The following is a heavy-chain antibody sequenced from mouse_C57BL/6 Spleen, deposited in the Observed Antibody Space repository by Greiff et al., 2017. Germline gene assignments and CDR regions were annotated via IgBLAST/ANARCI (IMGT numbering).Heavy chain of an antibody. CDR3: ARSGYYGLDY. CDR1: GYTFTDYY. V-gene: IGHV1-26*01. Sequence: EVKLQQSGPELVKPGASVKISCKASGYTFTDYYMNWVKQSHGKSLEWIGDINPNNGGTSYNQKFKGKATLTVDKSSSTAYMELRSLTSEDSAVYYCARSGYYGLDYWGQGTTLTVSS. D-gene: IGHD1-2*01. J-gene: IGHJ2*01. CDR2: INPNNGGT.